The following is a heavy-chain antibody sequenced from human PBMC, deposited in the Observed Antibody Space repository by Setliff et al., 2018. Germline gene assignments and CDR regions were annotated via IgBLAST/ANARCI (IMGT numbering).Heavy chain of an antibody. D-gene: IGHD3-10*01. Sequence: SETLSLTCTVSGGSISSAPYYWSWIRQPAGKGLEWIGHWYTSGITNYNPSLKSQVTISADTSKNQFSLKLSSVTAADTAVFFCARGQNSYHPGSWGPLYDHWGQGTQVTVSS. CDR1: GGSISSAPYY. CDR2: WYTSGIT. J-gene: IGHJ4*02. CDR3: ARGQNSYHPGSWGPLYDH. V-gene: IGHV4-61*09.